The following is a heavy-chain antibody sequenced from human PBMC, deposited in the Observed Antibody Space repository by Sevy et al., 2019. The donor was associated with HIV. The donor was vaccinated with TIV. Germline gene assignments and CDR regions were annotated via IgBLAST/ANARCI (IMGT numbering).Heavy chain of an antibody. CDR3: ARPDYDILTGYSSLPGDY. Sequence: GGSLRLSCAASGFTFSSYAMHWVRQAPGKGLEWVAVISYDGSNKYYADSVKGRFTISRDNSKNTLSLQMNSLRAEDTAVYYCARPDYDILTGYSSLPGDYWGQGTLVTVSS. CDR2: ISYDGSNK. D-gene: IGHD3-9*01. V-gene: IGHV3-30-3*01. J-gene: IGHJ4*02. CDR1: GFTFSSYA.